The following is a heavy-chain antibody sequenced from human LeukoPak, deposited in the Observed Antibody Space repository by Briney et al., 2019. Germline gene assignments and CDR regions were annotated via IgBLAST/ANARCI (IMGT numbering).Heavy chain of an antibody. Sequence: SETLSLTCTVSGGSISSNDYYWGWIRQPPGKGLEWIGSMYYSGSTYYNPSLKSRVTISVDTSKNQFSLKLSSVTAADTAVYYCARVYPKVSSAEFDYWGQGTLVTVSS. CDR2: MYYSGST. D-gene: IGHD6-6*01. V-gene: IGHV4-39*07. CDR3: ARVYPKVSSAEFDY. J-gene: IGHJ4*02. CDR1: GGSISSNDYY.